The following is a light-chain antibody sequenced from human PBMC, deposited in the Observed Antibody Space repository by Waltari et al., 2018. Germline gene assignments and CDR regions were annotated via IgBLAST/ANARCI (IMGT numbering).Light chain of an antibody. Sequence: DIQMTQSPSTLSASVGVKVTITCRASQSVANRVAWYREKPEQAPKVLIYQASTLENGIPSRFSGSGSGTEFTLTIRRLHPDDFARYYCQQHNNSWTFGQGTTVEVK. V-gene: IGKV1-5*03. J-gene: IGKJ1*01. CDR3: QQHNNSWT. CDR1: QSVANR. CDR2: QAS.